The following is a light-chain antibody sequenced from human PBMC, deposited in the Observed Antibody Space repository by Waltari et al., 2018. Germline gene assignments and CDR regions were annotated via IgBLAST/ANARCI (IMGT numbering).Light chain of an antibody. CDR2: WAS. CDR3: QQYYTVSRT. Sequence: DIVMTQSPDSLAVSLGERATVHCRSSQSVLYSSNNNNYLTWYQQKPGQPPKLLIYWASTRESGVPDRFSGSGSGTDFTLTISSLQAEDVAVYYCQQYYTVSRTFGQGTRVEIK. J-gene: IGKJ1*01. CDR1: QSVLYSSNNNNY. V-gene: IGKV4-1*01.